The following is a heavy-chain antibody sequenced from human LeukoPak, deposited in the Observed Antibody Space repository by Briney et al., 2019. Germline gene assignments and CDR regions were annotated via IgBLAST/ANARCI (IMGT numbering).Heavy chain of an antibody. J-gene: IGHJ3*02. D-gene: IGHD5-24*01. Sequence: SETLSLTCIVSGGSISSSSYYWGWIRQPPGKGLEWIGSIYYSGSTYYNPSLKSRVTISVDTSKNQFSLKLSSVTAADTAVYYCARRSGRWLQLGPAFDIWGQGTMVTVSS. V-gene: IGHV4-39*01. CDR3: ARRSGRWLQLGPAFDI. CDR2: IYYSGST. CDR1: GGSISSSSYY.